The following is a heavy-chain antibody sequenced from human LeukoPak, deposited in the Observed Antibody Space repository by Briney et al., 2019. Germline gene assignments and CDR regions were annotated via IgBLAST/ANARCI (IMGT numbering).Heavy chain of an antibody. J-gene: IGHJ2*01. D-gene: IGHD3-10*01. CDR2: IYYSGSI. CDR1: GGSINSYY. Sequence: PSETLSLTCTVSGGSINSYYWSWIRQPPGKGPEWIGYIYYSGSINYNPSLKSRVTISVDTSKNQFSLKLSSVTAADTAVYYCARDPFTWYFDLWGRGTLVTVSS. V-gene: IGHV4-59*01. CDR3: ARDPFTWYFDL.